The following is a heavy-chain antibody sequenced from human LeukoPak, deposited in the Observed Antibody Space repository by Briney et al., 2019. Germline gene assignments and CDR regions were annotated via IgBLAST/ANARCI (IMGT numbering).Heavy chain of an antibody. J-gene: IGHJ4*02. CDR2: IWYDGSNK. CDR3: ARDAEQWLSTKYYFDY. CDR1: GFTFSSYG. Sequence: GGSLRLSCAASGFTFSSYGMHWVRQAPGKGLEWVAVIWYDGSNKYYADSVKGRFTISRDNSKNTLYLQMNSLRAEDTAVYYCARDAEQWLSTKYYFDYWGQGTLVTVSS. D-gene: IGHD6-19*01. V-gene: IGHV3-33*01.